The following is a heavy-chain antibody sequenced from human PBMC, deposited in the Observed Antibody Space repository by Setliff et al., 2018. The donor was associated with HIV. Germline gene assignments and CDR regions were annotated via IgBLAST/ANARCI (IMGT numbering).Heavy chain of an antibody. Sequence: LSLTCTVSGGSISSDDYYWNWIRQPPGKGLEWIGSIYYSGSTYYNPSLKSRVTISVDTSKNQFSLKLSSVTAADTAVYYCARDRGILTYYYYYGMDVWGQGTTVTVSS. V-gene: IGHV4-39*07. CDR2: IYYSGST. CDR3: ARDRGILTYYYYYGMDV. D-gene: IGHD3-9*01. J-gene: IGHJ6*02. CDR1: GGSISSDDYY.